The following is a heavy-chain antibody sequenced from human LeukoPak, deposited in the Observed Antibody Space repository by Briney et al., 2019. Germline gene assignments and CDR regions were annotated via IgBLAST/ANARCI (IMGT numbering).Heavy chain of an antibody. J-gene: IGHJ4*02. Sequence: GGSLRLSCEASGFTFSNYGMHWVRQAPGKGLEWVAIIWYDGYNKYYADSAKGRFTISRDNSKKTLYLQMNSLRGEDTAVYYWAREEYGFSLLYWGQGTLVTVSS. D-gene: IGHD3-3*01. CDR2: IWYDGYNK. CDR1: GFTFSNYG. CDR3: AREEYGFSLLY. V-gene: IGHV3-33*01.